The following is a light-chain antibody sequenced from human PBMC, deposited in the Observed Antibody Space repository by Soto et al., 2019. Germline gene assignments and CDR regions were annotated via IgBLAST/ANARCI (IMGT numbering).Light chain of an antibody. CDR3: HHRGNGIT. J-gene: IGKJ5*01. Sequence: EVVLTQSPGTLSLSPGERATLSCRASQSVSSSYVAWYQQIPGQTPRLLIYDASNRATGIPARFSGSGSGTDFTLTISSLEPEDFAVYYCHHRGNGITFGQGTRLRL. CDR1: QSVSSSY. V-gene: IGKV3D-20*02. CDR2: DAS.